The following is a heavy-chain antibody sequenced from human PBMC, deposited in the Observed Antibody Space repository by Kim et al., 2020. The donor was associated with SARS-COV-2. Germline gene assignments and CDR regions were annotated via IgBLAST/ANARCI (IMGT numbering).Heavy chain of an antibody. D-gene: IGHD1-26*01. V-gene: IGHV3-30*18. Sequence: GGSLRLSCAASGFTFSSYGMHWVRQAPGKGLEWVAVISYDGSNKYYADSVKGRFTISRDNSKNTLYLQMNSLRAEDTAVYYCAKGMATIVGASYYYGMDVWGQGTTVTVSS. CDR3: AKGMATIVGASYYYGMDV. CDR2: ISYDGSNK. CDR1: GFTFSSYG. J-gene: IGHJ6*02.